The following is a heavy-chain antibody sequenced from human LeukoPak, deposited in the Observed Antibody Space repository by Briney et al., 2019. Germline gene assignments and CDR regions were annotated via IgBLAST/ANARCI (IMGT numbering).Heavy chain of an antibody. Sequence: GGSLRLSCTTFGFAFSGYSMNWVRQAPGKGLEWVSSIAPSGGSIFYAGSVKGRFSISRDNAKNSLFLQMYSLGADDTAVYYCARLAGSRSPWYLDLWGRGTLVTVSS. CDR2: IAPSGGSI. CDR3: ARLAGSRSPWYLDL. J-gene: IGHJ2*01. D-gene: IGHD6-19*01. CDR1: GFAFSGYS. V-gene: IGHV3-21*04.